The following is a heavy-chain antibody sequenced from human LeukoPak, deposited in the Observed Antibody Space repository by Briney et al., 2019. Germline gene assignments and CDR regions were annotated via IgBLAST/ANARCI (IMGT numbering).Heavy chain of an antibody. Sequence: PGGSLRLSCAASGFTFSNAWMSWVRQAPGKGLEWVGRIKSKSDGGTTDYAAPVKGRFTISRDDSKTTVNLQMNSLNTEDTAVYYCTTQLHDYGDYEVAFDIWGQGTMVTVSS. CDR1: GFTFSNAW. CDR2: IKSKSDGGTT. V-gene: IGHV3-15*01. D-gene: IGHD4-17*01. J-gene: IGHJ3*02. CDR3: TTQLHDYGDYEVAFDI.